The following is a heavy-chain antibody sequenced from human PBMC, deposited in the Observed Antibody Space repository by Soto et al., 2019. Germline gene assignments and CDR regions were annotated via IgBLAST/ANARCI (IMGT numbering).Heavy chain of an antibody. CDR1: GYTFTSYG. CDR3: AREGIHPGFGELPQGMDC. Sequence: GASVKVSCKASGYTFTSYGISWVRQAPGQGLEWMGWISAYNGNTNYAQKLQGRVTMTTDTSTSTAYMELRSLRSDDTAVYYCAREGIHPGFGELPQGMDCWGQGTTIIVSS. J-gene: IGHJ6*02. V-gene: IGHV1-18*04. CDR2: ISAYNGNT. D-gene: IGHD3-10*01.